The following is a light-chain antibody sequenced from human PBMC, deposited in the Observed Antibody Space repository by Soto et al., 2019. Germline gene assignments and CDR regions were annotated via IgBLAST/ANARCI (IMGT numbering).Light chain of an antibody. CDR3: QQDYNLPA. Sequence: EIVLTQSPGTLSLSPGERATLSCRACQSVSSSYLAWYQQKPGQAPRLLIYGASSRATGIPDRFSGSGSGTDFTLTISSLEPEDFAVYYCQQDYNLPAFGQGTKVDIK. J-gene: IGKJ1*01. V-gene: IGKV3-20*01. CDR2: GAS. CDR1: QSVSSSY.